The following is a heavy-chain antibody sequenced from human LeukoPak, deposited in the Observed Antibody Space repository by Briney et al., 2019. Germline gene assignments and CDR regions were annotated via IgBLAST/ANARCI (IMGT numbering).Heavy chain of an antibody. CDR1: GFSFSSCS. D-gene: IGHD3-10*01. J-gene: IGHJ4*02. V-gene: IGHV3-23*01. Sequence: GGSLRLSCAASGFSFSSCSMSWVRQAPGEGLEWVSGISASADDTVYADSVKGRFTISRDNSKNTLYMQMNTLRAEDTAVYYCAKHYIGSGTYLDFWGQGTLVPVSS. CDR3: AKHYIGSGTYLDF. CDR2: ISASADDT.